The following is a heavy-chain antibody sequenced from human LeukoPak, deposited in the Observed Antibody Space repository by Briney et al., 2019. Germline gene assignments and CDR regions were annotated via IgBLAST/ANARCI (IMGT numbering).Heavy chain of an antibody. Sequence: SETLSLTCTVSGASINRSSYSCAWIRQPPGKGLEWIGSMSHSESPYYNPSLRSRVTISIGTSKNQLSLRLTSVTAADRAVYYCARQPPYSTTFDIWGQGTMVTVSS. V-gene: IGHV4-39*01. CDR3: ARQPPYSTTFDI. CDR1: GASINRSSYS. D-gene: IGHD2-21*01. CDR2: MSHSESP. J-gene: IGHJ3*02.